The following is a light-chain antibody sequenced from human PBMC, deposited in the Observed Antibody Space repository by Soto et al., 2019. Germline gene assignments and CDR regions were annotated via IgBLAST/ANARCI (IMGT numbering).Light chain of an antibody. Sequence: EVVLTQSPASLSLSPGDRATLSCRADHSVSDYVDWYQHKPGQALRLLISGAPNRATGIPDRFSGSGSGTDFTLTISRLEPEDFALYYCQQYGGSPMTFGQGTRLEI. CDR2: GAP. J-gene: IGKJ5*01. CDR3: QQYGGSPMT. V-gene: IGKV3-20*01. CDR1: HSVSDY.